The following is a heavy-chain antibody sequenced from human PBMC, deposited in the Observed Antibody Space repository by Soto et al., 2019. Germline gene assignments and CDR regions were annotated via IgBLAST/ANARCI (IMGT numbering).Heavy chain of an antibody. Sequence: QVQLVESGGGVVQPGRSLRLSCAASGFTFSSYAMHWVRQAPGKGLEWVAVISYDGSNKYYADSVKGRFTISRDNSKNTLYLQMNSLRAEDTAVYYCARVGGSHYLAHFAYWGQGTLVTVSS. D-gene: IGHD1-26*01. CDR3: ARVGGSHYLAHFAY. V-gene: IGHV3-30-3*01. CDR2: ISYDGSNK. J-gene: IGHJ4*02. CDR1: GFTFSSYA.